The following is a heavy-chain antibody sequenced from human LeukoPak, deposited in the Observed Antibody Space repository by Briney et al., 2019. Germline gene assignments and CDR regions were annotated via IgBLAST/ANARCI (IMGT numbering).Heavy chain of an antibody. CDR3: ARDYVWGSYRYFDY. CDR2: IYTSGST. V-gene: IGHV4-4*07. J-gene: IGHJ4*02. CDR1: GASISSYY. Sequence: PSETLSLTCTASGASISSYYWSWLRQPAGKGLDCIGRIYTSGSTNYNPSLKSRVTMSVDTSKNQFSLKLSSVTAADTAVYYCARDYVWGSYRYFDYWGQGTLVTVSS. D-gene: IGHD3-16*02.